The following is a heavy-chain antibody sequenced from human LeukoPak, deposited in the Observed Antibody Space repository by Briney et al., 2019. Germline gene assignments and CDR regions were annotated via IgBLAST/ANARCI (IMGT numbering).Heavy chain of an antibody. D-gene: IGHD4-11*01. CDR3: GRDTKTTVVAGGIEY. V-gene: IGHV1-18*01. J-gene: IGHJ4*02. Sequence: ASVKVSCKASGYTFTNYGISWVRQAPGQGLEWMGWISAYNGDTNYAQNFQGRVTMTTDTSTSTAYMDVRSLTSDDTALYYCGRDTKTTVVAGGIEYWGQGTLVTVSS. CDR2: ISAYNGDT. CDR1: GYTFTNYG.